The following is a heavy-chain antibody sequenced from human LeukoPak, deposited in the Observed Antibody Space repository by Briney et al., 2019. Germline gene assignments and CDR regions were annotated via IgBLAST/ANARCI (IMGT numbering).Heavy chain of an antibody. CDR1: GFTFSSYA. J-gene: IGHJ4*02. CDR3: AKETGYFDY. Sequence: PGGSLRLSCVASGFTFSSYALHWVRQAPGKGLEWVAVISYDGSNRYYADSVRGRFTISRDNSNNTLYLQMNSLRVEDTAVYYCAKETGYFDYWGQGTLVTASS. CDR2: ISYDGSNR. V-gene: IGHV3-30*04.